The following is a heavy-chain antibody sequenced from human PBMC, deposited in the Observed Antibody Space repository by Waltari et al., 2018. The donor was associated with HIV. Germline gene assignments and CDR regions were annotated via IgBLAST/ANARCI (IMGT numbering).Heavy chain of an antibody. CDR1: GLPASSNY. V-gene: IGHV3-53*01. CDR2: IYSGGST. D-gene: IGHD6-13*01. CDR3: ARADSSSWLWYFDL. Sequence: EVQLVESGGGLIQPGGSLRLACAASGLPASSNYMTWVRQAPGKGLEWVSVIYSGGSTYYADSVKGRFTISRDNSKNTLYLQMNSLRAEDTAVYYCARADSSSWLWYFDLWGRGTLVTVSS. J-gene: IGHJ2*01.